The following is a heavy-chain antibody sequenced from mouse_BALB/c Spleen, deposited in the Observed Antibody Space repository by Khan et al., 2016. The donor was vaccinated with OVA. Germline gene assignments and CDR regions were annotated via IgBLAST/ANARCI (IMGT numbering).Heavy chain of an antibody. CDR3: ARTSYDPRDFEV. J-gene: IGHJ1*01. CDR1: GFNIKDTY. V-gene: IGHV14-3*02. CDR2: IAPANGTT. Sequence: VQLKQSGAELVKPGASVKLSCTASGFNIKDTYLHWVKQRPEQGLEWIGRIAPANGTTQYDPKFQGKAPITSDTSTNTSYLQRNILTSEDTAVYYCARTSYDPRDFEVWGAGTTVTVSS. D-gene: IGHD2-10*02.